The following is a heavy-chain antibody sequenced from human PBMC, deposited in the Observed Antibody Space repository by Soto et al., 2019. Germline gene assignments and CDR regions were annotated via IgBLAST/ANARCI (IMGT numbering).Heavy chain of an antibody. V-gene: IGHV4-4*02. CDR2: IYHSGRT. CDR1: GDSISSDKW. CDR3: ARGGDWKFDY. Sequence: QVQLQESGPGLVKPSGTLSLTCAVSGDSISSDKWWSWVRQPPGKGLEWIGEIYHSGRTNCNPSLKSRGTISVEKSKNQLSLELSSMTAADTAVYYCARGGDWKFDYWGQGSLVTVSS. J-gene: IGHJ4*02. D-gene: IGHD2-21*02.